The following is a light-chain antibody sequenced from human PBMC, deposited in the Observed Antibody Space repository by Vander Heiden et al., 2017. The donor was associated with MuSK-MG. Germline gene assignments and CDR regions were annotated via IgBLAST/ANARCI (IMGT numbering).Light chain of an antibody. V-gene: IGLV1-51*01. CDR3: GTWDNSLSGVV. CDR1: SSNSGNNY. Sequence: QSVLTQPPAVSAAPGQKVTISCSGSSSNSGNNYVSWYQQVPGTAPKLVIYDNNKRPSGIPDRFSASKSGTSATLGITGLQTGDEADYYCGTWDNSLSGVVFGGGTKLTVL. J-gene: IGLJ2*01. CDR2: DNN.